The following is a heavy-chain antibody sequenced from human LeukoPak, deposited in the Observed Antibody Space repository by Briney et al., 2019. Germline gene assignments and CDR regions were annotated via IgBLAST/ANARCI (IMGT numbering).Heavy chain of an antibody. V-gene: IGHV3-9*01. CDR2: ISWNSGSI. D-gene: IGHD6-6*01. Sequence: GGSLRLSCAASGFTFDDYAMHWVRQAPGKGLEWVSGISWNSGSIGYADSVKGRFTISRHNSKNTLYLQMNSLRAEDTAVYYCARVVPPYYYGMDVWGQGTTVTVSS. CDR1: GFTFDDYA. J-gene: IGHJ6*02. CDR3: ARVVPPYYYGMDV.